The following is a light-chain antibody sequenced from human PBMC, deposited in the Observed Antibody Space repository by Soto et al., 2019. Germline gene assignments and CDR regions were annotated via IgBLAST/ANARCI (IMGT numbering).Light chain of an antibody. V-gene: IGKV3-20*01. J-gene: IGKJ3*01. Sequence: EIALTQSPGTLSVSPGERATLSCRASQSVSSNLAWYQQKPGQAPRLIIYGASSRATGIPDRFSGSGFGTDFTLTISRLEPEDFAVYYCQHYDISLFAFGPGTKVDIK. CDR2: GAS. CDR3: QHYDISLFA. CDR1: QSVSSN.